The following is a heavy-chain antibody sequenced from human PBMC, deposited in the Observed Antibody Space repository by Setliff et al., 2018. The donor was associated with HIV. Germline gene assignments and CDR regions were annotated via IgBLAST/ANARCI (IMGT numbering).Heavy chain of an antibody. CDR1: GFTLSSNW. D-gene: IGHD2-15*01. V-gene: IGHV3-74*01. CDR3: AADIPTPLAQIDY. Sequence: PGGSLRLSCAGSGFTLSSNWMHWVRQAPGEGLVWVSRINEDGKTTNYADSVKGRFTISRDNSKSTQYLQMNTMKTEDTAVYYCAADIPTPLAQIDYWGQGTLVTVSS. CDR2: INEDGKTT. J-gene: IGHJ4*02.